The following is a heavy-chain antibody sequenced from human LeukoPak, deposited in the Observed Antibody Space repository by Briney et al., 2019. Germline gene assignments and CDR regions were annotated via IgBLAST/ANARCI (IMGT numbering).Heavy chain of an antibody. CDR3: ARLYSRFYYYYMDV. J-gene: IGHJ6*03. Sequence: SETLSLTCAFYGGSFSGYYWCWIREPPGKGLEWMGEISHSGSTNYNPSHKSRVTISVDTSKSQFSLKLSSVTAADTAVYYCARLYSRFYYYYMDVWGKGTTVTVSS. CDR2: ISHSGST. D-gene: IGHD6-13*01. CDR1: GGSFSGYY. V-gene: IGHV4-34*01.